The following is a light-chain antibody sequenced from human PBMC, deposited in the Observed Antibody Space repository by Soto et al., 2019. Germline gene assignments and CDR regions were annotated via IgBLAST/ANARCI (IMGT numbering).Light chain of an antibody. V-gene: IGKV3-15*01. CDR1: QSVGSN. CDR2: GAS. J-gene: IGKJ1*01. CDR3: QQYNNWPRT. Sequence: DIVMTQSPATLSVSPGERATLSCRASQSVGSNLAWYQQRPGQAPRLLIYGASTRATGFPARFSGSGSGTDFTLTISVLQSEDFAVYYCQQYNNWPRTFGQGTKVEFK.